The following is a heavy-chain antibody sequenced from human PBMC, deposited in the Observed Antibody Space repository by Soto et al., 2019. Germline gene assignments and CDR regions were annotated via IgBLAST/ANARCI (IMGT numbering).Heavy chain of an antibody. CDR3: ARGGDLYDYIWGSYRPAVTPDAFDI. V-gene: IGHV1-18*01. D-gene: IGHD3-16*02. Sequence: GPVKVSCKASGYTFTSYGISWVRQAPGQGLEWMGWISAYNGNTNYAQKLQGRVTMTTDTSTSTAYMELRSLGSDDTAVDYCARGGDLYDYIWGSYRPAVTPDAFDIWGQGTMVTVSS. CDR2: ISAYNGNT. CDR1: GYTFTSYG. J-gene: IGHJ3*02.